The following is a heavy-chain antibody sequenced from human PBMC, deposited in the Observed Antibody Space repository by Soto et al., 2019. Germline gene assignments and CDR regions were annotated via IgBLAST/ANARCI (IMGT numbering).Heavy chain of an antibody. J-gene: IGHJ3*02. D-gene: IGHD1-7*01. CDR3: VPRGTATVAFDI. CDR2: ISHDGNNR. CDR1: GFTFSIYA. Sequence: QVQVAESGGGVVQPGRSLRLSCAASGFTFSIYAMHWVRQAPGKGLEWLASISHDGNNRYYAGSVRGRFTISRDNSRNTLYLQMNSLRRDDTAGYSCVPRGTATVAFDIWGQGTMVTVSS. V-gene: IGHV3-30-3*01.